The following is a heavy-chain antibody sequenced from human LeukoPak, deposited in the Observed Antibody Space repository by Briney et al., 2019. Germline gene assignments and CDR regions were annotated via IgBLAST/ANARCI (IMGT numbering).Heavy chain of an antibody. CDR2: IMPLFGTA. CDR3: ARDVHGDYGSGWFDP. Sequence: SVKVSCKTSGGTFNNSAISWVRQAPGQGLEWLGGIMPLFGTAGYAQKFQGRVTITKDESTRTVYLELTSLTSDDTAAYYCARDVHGDYGSGWFDPWGQGTLVSVSS. CDR1: GGTFNNSA. J-gene: IGHJ5*02. V-gene: IGHV1-69*05. D-gene: IGHD4-17*01.